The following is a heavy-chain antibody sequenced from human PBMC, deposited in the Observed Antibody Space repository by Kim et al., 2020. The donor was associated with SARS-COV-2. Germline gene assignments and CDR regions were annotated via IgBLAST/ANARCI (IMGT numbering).Heavy chain of an antibody. D-gene: IGHD3-3*01. CDR3: AKGGYTFWSGYSDY. J-gene: IGHJ4*02. Sequence: GGSLRLSCAASGFTFDDYAMHWVRQAPGKGLEWVSGISWNSGSIGYADSVRGRFTISRDNAKNSLYLQMNRLRAEDTALYYCAKGGYTFWSGYSDYWGQGTLVTVSS. CDR1: GFTFDDYA. V-gene: IGHV3-9*01. CDR2: ISWNSGSI.